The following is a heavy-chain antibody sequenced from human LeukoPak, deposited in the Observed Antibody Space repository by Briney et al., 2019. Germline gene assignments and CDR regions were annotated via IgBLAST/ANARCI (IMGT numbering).Heavy chain of an antibody. J-gene: IGHJ4*02. V-gene: IGHV1-69*04. D-gene: IGHD3-16*02. CDR2: TIPILGIA. CDR1: GRTSNIHA. CDR3: AREAIRLRLGELSLLGYFDY. Sequence: SVMVSCKPSGRTSNIHAISWLRQAPGQGLEWMGRTIPILGIANYAQKFQSRVTITADKSTSTAYMELSSLRSEDTAVYYCAREAIRLRLGELSLLGYFDYWGQGTLVTVSS.